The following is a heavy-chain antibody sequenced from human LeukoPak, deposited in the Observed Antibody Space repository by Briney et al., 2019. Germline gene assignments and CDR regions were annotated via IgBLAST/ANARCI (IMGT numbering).Heavy chain of an antibody. CDR2: INWNGGST. V-gene: IGHV3-20*04. D-gene: IGHD6-13*01. J-gene: IGHJ4*02. Sequence: SGGSLRLSCAASGFTFDDYGMSWVRQAPGKGLEWASGINWNGGSTGYADSVKGRFTISRDNAKNSLYLQMNSLRAEDTALYYCARDPVIAAAGTHYFDYWGQGTLVTVSS. CDR3: ARDPVIAAAGTHYFDY. CDR1: GFTFDDYG.